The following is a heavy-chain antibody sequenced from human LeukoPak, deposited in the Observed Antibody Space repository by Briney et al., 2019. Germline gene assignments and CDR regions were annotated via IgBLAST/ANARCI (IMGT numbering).Heavy chain of an antibody. CDR1: GYTFTSYG. V-gene: IGHV1-18*01. J-gene: IGHJ4*02. CDR3: ARRDYGSGSYYTRLGH. CDR2: ISAYNGNT. Sequence: ASVKVSCKASGYTFTSYGISWVRQAPGQGLERMGWISAYNGNTNYAQKLQGRVTMTTDTSTSTAYMELNSLRAEDTAVYYCARRDYGSGSYYTRLGHWGQGTLDTVSS. D-gene: IGHD3-10*01.